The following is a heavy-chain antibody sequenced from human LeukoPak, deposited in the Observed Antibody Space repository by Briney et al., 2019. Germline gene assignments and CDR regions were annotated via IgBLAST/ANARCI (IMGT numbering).Heavy chain of an antibody. J-gene: IGHJ4*02. CDR2: INPNSGGT. Sequence: ASVKVSCKASGYTFTSYYMHWVRQAPGQGLEWMGWINPNSGGTNYAQKFQGRVTMTRDTSISTAYMELSRLRSEDTAVYYCARSRVSVSSYFDYWGQGTLVTVSS. D-gene: IGHD2/OR15-2a*01. CDR1: GYTFTSYY. V-gene: IGHV1-2*02. CDR3: ARSRVSVSSYFDY.